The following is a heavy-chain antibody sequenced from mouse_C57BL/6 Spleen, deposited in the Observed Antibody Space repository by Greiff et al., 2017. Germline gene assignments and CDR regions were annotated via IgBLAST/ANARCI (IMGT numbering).Heavy chain of an antibody. D-gene: IGHD1-2*01. CDR2: ISDGGSYT. CDR1: GFTFSSYA. CDR3: ARDTAFTTADY. Sequence: EVKLMESGGGLVKPGGSLKLSCAASGFTFSSYAMSWVRQTPEKRLEWVATISDGGSYTYYPDNVKGRFTISRDNAKNNLYLQMSHLKSEDTAMYYCARDTAFTTADYWGQGTTLTVSS. V-gene: IGHV5-4*01. J-gene: IGHJ2*01.